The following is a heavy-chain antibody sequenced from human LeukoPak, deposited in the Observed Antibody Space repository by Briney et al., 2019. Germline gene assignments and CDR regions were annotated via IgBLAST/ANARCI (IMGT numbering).Heavy chain of an antibody. V-gene: IGHV4-39*07. J-gene: IGHJ4*02. D-gene: IGHD3-16*01. CDR1: GGSISSSSYY. CDR3: ARARGLRLGELSGSAFDY. Sequence: SETLSLTCTVSGGSISSSSYYWGWIRQPPGKGLEWIGSIYYSGSTYYNPSLKSRVTISVDTSKNPFSLKLSSVTAADTAVYYCARARGLRLGELSGSAFDYWGQGTLVTVSS. CDR2: IYYSGST.